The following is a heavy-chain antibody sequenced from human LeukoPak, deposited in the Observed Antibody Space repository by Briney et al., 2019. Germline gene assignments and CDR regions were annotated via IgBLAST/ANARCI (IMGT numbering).Heavy chain of an antibody. Sequence: GGSLRLSCAASGFTFSSYAMSWVRQAPGTGLEWVSAISGSGGSTYYADSVKGRFTISRDNSKNTLYLQMNSLRAGDTAVYYCASDCSGGSCYFDYWGQGTLVTVSS. CDR2: ISGSGGST. D-gene: IGHD2-15*01. V-gene: IGHV3-23*01. J-gene: IGHJ4*02. CDR1: GFTFSSYA. CDR3: ASDCSGGSCYFDY.